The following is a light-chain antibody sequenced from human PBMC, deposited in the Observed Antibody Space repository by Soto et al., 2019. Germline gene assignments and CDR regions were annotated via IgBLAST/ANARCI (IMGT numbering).Light chain of an antibody. CDR2: KAS. Sequence: DIQMTQSPSTLSASVGDRATITCRASQSISSWLAWYQQKPGKAPRLLIYKASSLESGVPSRFSGSGSGTEFTLTISSLQPDDFATYYCQQYNSYPHTFGQGTKLEIK. CDR1: QSISSW. V-gene: IGKV1-5*03. J-gene: IGKJ2*01. CDR3: QQYNSYPHT.